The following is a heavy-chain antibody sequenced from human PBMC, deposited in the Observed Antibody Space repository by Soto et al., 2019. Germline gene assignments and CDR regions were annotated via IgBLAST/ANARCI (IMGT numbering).Heavy chain of an antibody. D-gene: IGHD2-2*01. CDR1: GFTFSDHY. Sequence: EVQLVESGGGLVQPGGSLRLSCAASGFTFSDHYMDWVRQAPGKGLEWVGRTRNKANSYTTEYAAYVKGRFTISRDDSKNTLYLHMNSLKTEDTAVYYCARGGYCSSASCYSDYYGMDVWGQGTTVTVSS. V-gene: IGHV3-72*01. CDR3: ARGGYCSSASCYSDYYGMDV. CDR2: TRNKANSYTT. J-gene: IGHJ6*02.